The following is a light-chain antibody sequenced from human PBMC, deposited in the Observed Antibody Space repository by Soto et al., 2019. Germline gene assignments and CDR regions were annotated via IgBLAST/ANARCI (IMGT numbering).Light chain of an antibody. CDR3: QQYGSSPLT. CDR2: GAS. Sequence: EIVLTQSPGTLSLSPGERATLSCRASQSVSSTYLAWYQQKPGQAPRLLMYGASSRATGIPDRFSGSGSGADFTLTISRLEAEDFAVYYCQQYGSSPLTFGGGTKVDIK. V-gene: IGKV3-20*01. CDR1: QSVSSTY. J-gene: IGKJ4*01.